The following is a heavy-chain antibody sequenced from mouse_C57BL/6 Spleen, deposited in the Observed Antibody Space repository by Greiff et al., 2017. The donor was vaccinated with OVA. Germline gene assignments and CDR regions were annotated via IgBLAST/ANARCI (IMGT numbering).Heavy chain of an antibody. CDR2: IDPETGGT. CDR3: TRDWVYAMDY. J-gene: IGHJ4*01. V-gene: IGHV1-15*01. CDR1: GYTFTDYE. D-gene: IGHD4-1*01. Sequence: VQLQQSGAELVRPGASVTLSCKASGYTFTDYEMHWVKQTPVHGLEWIGAIDPETGGTAYNQKFKGKAILTADKSSSTPYMELRNQTSEDSAVNYYTRDWVYAMDYWGQGTSVTVSS.